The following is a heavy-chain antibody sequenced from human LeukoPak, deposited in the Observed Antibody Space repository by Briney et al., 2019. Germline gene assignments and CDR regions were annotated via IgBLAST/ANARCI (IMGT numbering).Heavy chain of an antibody. J-gene: IGHJ4*02. Sequence: GGSLRLSCAASGFSFSDHYIDWVRQAPGKGLEWVGRSRGRSKSYTTDYAASVKGRFTISRDDSKKSVYLQMNSLETEDTAVYYCATAKFPPGYWGQGTLVTVSS. V-gene: IGHV3-72*01. CDR2: SRGRSKSYTT. D-gene: IGHD3-10*01. CDR3: ATAKFPPGY. CDR1: GFSFSDHY.